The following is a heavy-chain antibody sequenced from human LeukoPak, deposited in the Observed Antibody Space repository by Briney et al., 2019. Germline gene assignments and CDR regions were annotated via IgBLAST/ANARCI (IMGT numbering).Heavy chain of an antibody. Sequence: GGSLRLSCAASGFTFSSYAMHWVRQAPGKGLEWVANILYDGSRKNYADSVKGRFSVYRDNSNYSLYLQMNSLRIEDTAVYYCANFEGSSQAFHIWSQGTLVTVSS. CDR3: ANFEGSSQAFHI. CDR1: GFTFSSYA. CDR2: ILYDGSRK. V-gene: IGHV3-33*03. J-gene: IGHJ3*02. D-gene: IGHD6-13*01.